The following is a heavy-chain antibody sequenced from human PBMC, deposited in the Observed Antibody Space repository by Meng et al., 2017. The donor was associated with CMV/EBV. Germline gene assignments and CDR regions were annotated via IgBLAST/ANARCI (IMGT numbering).Heavy chain of an antibody. CDR3: ARPTAGYSYGLVIRNNWFDP. CDR2: IRYDGSNK. CDR1: GFTLSSYG. J-gene: IGHJ5*02. Sequence: GGSLRLSCAASGFTLSSYGMHWVRQAPGKGLEWVAFIRYDGSNKYYADSVKGRFTISRDNSKNTLYLQMSSLRAEDTAVYYCARPTAGYSYGLVIRNNWFDPWGQGTLVTVSS. D-gene: IGHD5-18*01. V-gene: IGHV3-30*02.